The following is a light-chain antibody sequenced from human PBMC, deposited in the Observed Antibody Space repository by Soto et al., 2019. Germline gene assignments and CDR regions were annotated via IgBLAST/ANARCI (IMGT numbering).Light chain of an antibody. CDR1: QSVSSSY. CDR3: QQYGSSPGT. Sequence: EIFLTQSPGTLSLSRGEIATLSWXASQSVSSSYLALYQHKPGQAPRLLIYGASTRASGIPDRISGSGSGTDFTLTISRLEPEDFAVYYCQQYGSSPGTFGQGTKVDIK. V-gene: IGKV3-20*01. J-gene: IGKJ1*01. CDR2: GAS.